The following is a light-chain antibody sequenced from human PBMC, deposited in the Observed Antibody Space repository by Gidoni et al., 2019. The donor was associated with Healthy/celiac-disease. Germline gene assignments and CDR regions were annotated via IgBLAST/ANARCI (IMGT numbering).Light chain of an antibody. Sequence: EIVLTQSPATLSLSPGESATLSCRASQSVSSYLAWYQQKPGQAPRLLIYDASNRATGTPARFSGSGSGTDFTLTISSLEPEDFAVYYCQQRSNWPPGITFGGGTKVEIK. CDR2: DAS. J-gene: IGKJ4*01. V-gene: IGKV3-11*01. CDR3: QQRSNWPPGIT. CDR1: QSVSSY.